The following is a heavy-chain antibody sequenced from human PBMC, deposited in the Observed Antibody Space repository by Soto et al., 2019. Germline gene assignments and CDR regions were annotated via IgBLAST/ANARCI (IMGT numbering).Heavy chain of an antibody. CDR3: AREPEGIAAALDY. V-gene: IGHV3-21*01. Sequence: EVQLVESGGGLVKPWGSLRLSCAASGFTFRTYGMNWVRRAPGGGLEWVASISSSGSFIYYADSVKGRFTISRDDAEKSLYLQMNSLRAEDTALYYCAREPEGIAAALDYWGRGTLVTVSS. CDR1: GFTFRTYG. J-gene: IGHJ4*02. CDR2: ISSSGSFI. D-gene: IGHD6-13*01.